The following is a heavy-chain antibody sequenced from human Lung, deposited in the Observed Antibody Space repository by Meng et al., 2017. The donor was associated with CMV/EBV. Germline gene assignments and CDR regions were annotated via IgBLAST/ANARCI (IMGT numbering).Heavy chain of an antibody. CDR1: TFSGYD. CDR2: ISSSGNTV. CDR3: ARDRFFLGWELRGCWFDS. Sequence: TFSGYDMGWIRQAPGMGLEWVSYISSSGNTVYYANSVKGRFTISRDNAKNSLYLQMNNLRAEDTAVYYCARDRFFLGWELRGCWFDSWGQGTLVTVSS. D-gene: IGHD3-3*01. J-gene: IGHJ5*01. V-gene: IGHV3-11*01.